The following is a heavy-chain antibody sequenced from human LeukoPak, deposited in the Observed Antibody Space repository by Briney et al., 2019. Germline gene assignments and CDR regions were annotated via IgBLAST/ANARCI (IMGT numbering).Heavy chain of an antibody. D-gene: IGHD2-2*01. Sequence: GGSLRLSCVASGFTFSRYGMHWVRQAPGKGPEWVAFIRYDGSNKYYADSVKGRFTISRDNSKNTLYLQMNSLRAEDTAVYYCAKGVVVPAAILGYWGQGTLVTVSS. CDR3: AKGVVVPAAILGY. V-gene: IGHV3-30*02. J-gene: IGHJ4*02. CDR2: IRYDGSNK. CDR1: GFTFSRYG.